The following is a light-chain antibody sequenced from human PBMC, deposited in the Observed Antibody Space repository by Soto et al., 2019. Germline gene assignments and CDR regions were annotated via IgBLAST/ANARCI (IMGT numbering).Light chain of an antibody. CDR1: QVISTS. CDR3: QQYNSYSQT. Sequence: DIQLTQAPSFLSPSIRDSVTITCRASQVISTSLAWYQVKPGKAPKLLIYAASTLESGVPSRFSGSGSGTEFTLTISSLQPDDFATYYCQQYNSYSQTFGQGTKVDI. CDR2: AAS. V-gene: IGKV1-9*01. J-gene: IGKJ1*01.